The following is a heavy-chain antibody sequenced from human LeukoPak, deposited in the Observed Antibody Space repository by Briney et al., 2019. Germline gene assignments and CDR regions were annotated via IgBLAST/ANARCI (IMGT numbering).Heavy chain of an antibody. Sequence: GGPLRLSCAASGFPLSNYWMTWVRQAPGKGLEWVAQIKHDGSEKYHVGSVKGRFIISRDNAKNSLYLQMNGLRAEDTAVYYCARDQSSGTYFAFDIWGQGTMVTVSS. CDR1: GFPLSNYW. J-gene: IGHJ3*02. CDR3: ARDQSSGTYFAFDI. V-gene: IGHV3-7*01. CDR2: IKHDGSEK. D-gene: IGHD1-26*01.